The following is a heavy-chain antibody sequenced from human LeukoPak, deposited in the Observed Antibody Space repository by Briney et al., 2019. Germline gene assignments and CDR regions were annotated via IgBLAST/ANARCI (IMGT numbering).Heavy chain of an antibody. CDR1: GGSFSGYY. D-gene: IGHD6-13*01. J-gene: IGHJ6*03. CDR2: INHSGST. V-gene: IGHV4-34*01. CDR3: ARVVSSSSWYYYYMDV. Sequence: SETLSLTCAVYGGSFSGYYWSWIRQPPGKGLEWIGEINHSGSTNYNPSLKSRVTISVDTSKNQFSLKLSSVTAADTAVYYCARVVSSSSWYYYYMDVWGKGTTVTVSS.